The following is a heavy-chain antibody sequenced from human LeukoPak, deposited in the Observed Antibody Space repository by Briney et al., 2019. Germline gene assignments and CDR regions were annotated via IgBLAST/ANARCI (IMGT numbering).Heavy chain of an antibody. CDR2: ISSNGGST. Sequence: GGSLRLSCAASGFTFSSYAMSWVRQAPGKGLEYVSAISSNGGSTYYANSVKGRFTISRDNSKNTLYLQMGSLRAEDMAVYYCARDGTANWFDPWGQGTLVTVSS. CDR1: GFTFSSYA. D-gene: IGHD1-26*01. V-gene: IGHV3-64*01. J-gene: IGHJ5*02. CDR3: ARDGTANWFDP.